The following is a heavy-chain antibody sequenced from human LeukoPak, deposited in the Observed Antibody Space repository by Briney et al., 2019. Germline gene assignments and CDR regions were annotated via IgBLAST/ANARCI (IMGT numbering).Heavy chain of an antibody. J-gene: IGHJ4*02. V-gene: IGHV1-46*01. CDR3: ARDRYYYDSSGYSRFDY. D-gene: IGHD3-22*01. CDR2: ISPSGGST. Sequence: ASVSVSCTAFGYTLTRNYMHWVRHAPGQGPEWMGAISPSGGSTTYAQTFQGRVTLTRDMSTSTDYLELSRLRSEDTAVYYCARDRYYYDSSGYSRFDYWGQGTLVTVSS. CDR1: GYTLTRNY.